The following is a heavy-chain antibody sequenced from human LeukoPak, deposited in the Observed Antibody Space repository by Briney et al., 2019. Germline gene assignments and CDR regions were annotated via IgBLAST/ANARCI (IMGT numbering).Heavy chain of an antibody. CDR3: ARRVVIGFCWFDP. CDR1: GGSISSSSYY. CDR2: IHCSGST. Sequence: PSETLSLTCTVSGGSISSSSYYWGWIRQPPGKGLEWIGSIHCSGSTYYNPSLKSRVTISVDTSKNQFSLKLSSVTAADTAVYYCARRVVIGFCWFDPWGQGTLVTVSS. D-gene: IGHD3-22*01. V-gene: IGHV4-39*01. J-gene: IGHJ5*02.